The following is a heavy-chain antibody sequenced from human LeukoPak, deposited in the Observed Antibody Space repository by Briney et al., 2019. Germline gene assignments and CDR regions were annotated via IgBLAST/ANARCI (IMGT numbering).Heavy chain of an antibody. J-gene: IGHJ6*02. CDR2: ISGSSSYI. CDR1: GFTFSSYS. Sequence: PGGSLRLSCAASGFTFSSYSMNWVRQAPGKGLEWVSSISGSSSYIYYADSVKGRFTISRDNAKNSLYLQMNSLRAEDTAVYYCARSLYYYDSSGYYRIWGDYYYGTDVWGQGTTVTVSS. D-gene: IGHD3-22*01. CDR3: ARSLYYYDSSGYYRIWGDYYYGTDV. V-gene: IGHV3-21*01.